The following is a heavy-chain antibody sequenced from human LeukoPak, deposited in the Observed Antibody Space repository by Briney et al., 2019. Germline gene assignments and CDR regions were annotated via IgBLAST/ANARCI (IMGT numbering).Heavy chain of an antibody. CDR2: MNPNSGNT. D-gene: IGHD1-26*01. CDR3: ATTANIDGGSSLRPDAFDI. Sequence: GASVKVSCKASGYTFTSYGISWVRQAPGQGLEWMGWMNPNSGNTGYAQKFQGRVTMTRNTSISTAYMELSSLRSEDTAVYYCATTANIDGGSSLRPDAFDIWGQGTMVTVSS. J-gene: IGHJ3*02. V-gene: IGHV1-8*02. CDR1: GYTFTSYG.